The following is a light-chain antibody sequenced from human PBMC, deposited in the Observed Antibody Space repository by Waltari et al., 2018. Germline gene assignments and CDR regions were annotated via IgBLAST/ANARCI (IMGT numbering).Light chain of an antibody. J-gene: IGLJ3*02. CDR2: DTS. CDR1: TGAVTSGQY. Sequence: QAVVTQEPSLHVSPGGTVTLTCGSSTGAVTSGQYPYWFQQKPGQVPRTRIYDTSNRHSWPPGLSAGSRFGGKASLTLSGAQPEDEAEYYCLLWYSGARWVFGGGTKLSVL. V-gene: IGLV7-46*01. CDR3: LLWYSGARWV.